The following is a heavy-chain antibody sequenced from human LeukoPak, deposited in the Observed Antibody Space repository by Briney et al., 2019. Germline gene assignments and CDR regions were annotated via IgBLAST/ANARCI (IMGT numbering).Heavy chain of an antibody. CDR1: GFTFRTYW. V-gene: IGHV3-74*01. CDR3: GRDLGGGWGY. D-gene: IGHD1-26*01. J-gene: IGHJ4*02. Sequence: GGSLRLSCAVSGFTFRTYWMHWVRQVPGEGLVWVSRINEDGRITNYADSVKGRFSISRDNAKNTLYLQMNSLRDEDTAVYYCGRDLGGGWGYWGQGTLVTVSS. CDR2: INEDGRIT.